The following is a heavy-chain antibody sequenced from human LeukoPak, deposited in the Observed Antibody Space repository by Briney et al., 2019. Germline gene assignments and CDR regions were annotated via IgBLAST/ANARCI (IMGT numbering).Heavy chain of an antibody. V-gene: IGHV3-7*03. CDR3: AKGSLAAAGSHFDY. Sequence: GGSLRLSCAASGFTFSNYWMSWVRQAPGKGLEWVANIKQDGSEKYYADSVKGRFTISRDNAKNSLYLQMNSLRAEDMALYYCAKGSLAAAGSHFDYWGQGTLVTVSS. D-gene: IGHD6-13*01. CDR1: GFTFSNYW. J-gene: IGHJ4*02. CDR2: IKQDGSEK.